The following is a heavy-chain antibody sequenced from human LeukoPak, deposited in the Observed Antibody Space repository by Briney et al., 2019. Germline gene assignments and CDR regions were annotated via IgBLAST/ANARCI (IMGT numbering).Heavy chain of an antibody. CDR2: ISSSGSTI. D-gene: IGHD3-10*01. V-gene: IGHV3-48*03. CDR3: ARAYPTWHGSGGPFDI. Sequence: PGRSLRLSCAASGFTFSSYEMNWVRQAPGKGLEWVSYISSSGSTIYYADSVKGRFTISRDNAKNSLYLQMNSLRAEDTAVYYCARAYPTWHGSGGPFDIWGQGTMVTVSS. J-gene: IGHJ3*02. CDR1: GFTFSSYE.